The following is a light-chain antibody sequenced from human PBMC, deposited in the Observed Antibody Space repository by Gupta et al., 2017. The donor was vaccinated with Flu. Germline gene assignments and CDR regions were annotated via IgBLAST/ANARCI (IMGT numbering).Light chain of an antibody. CDR1: ALPKQY. Sequence: SPGQTARITCSGDALPKQYVYWYQQRPGQVPQLIIYKDTKRPSGIPERFSGSASGTTVTLIISGVQAEDESDYYCQSADNNTRVFGGGTKLTVL. J-gene: IGLJ2*01. CDR3: QSADNNTRV. V-gene: IGLV3-25*03. CDR2: KDT.